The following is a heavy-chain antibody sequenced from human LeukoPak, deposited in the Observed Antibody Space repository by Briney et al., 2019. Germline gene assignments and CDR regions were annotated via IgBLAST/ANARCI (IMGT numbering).Heavy chain of an antibody. D-gene: IGHD6-19*01. J-gene: IGHJ1*01. CDR3: ARVVAGTKDFQY. V-gene: IGHV4-39*01. CDR2: VYYGGST. Sequence: SETLSLTCTVSGGPISSPNHFWGWVRQPPGKGLEWIGSVYYGGSTYSNPSLKSRVAMSADTSKNQFSLTLSSVTAADTAVYYCARVVAGTKDFQYWGQGTLVTVSS. CDR1: GGPISSPNHF.